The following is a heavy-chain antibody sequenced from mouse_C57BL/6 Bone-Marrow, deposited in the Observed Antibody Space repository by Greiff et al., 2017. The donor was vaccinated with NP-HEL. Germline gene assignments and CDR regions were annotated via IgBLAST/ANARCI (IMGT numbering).Heavy chain of an antibody. CDR1: GFNIKDDY. J-gene: IGHJ4*01. D-gene: IGHD2-2*01. Sequence: EVQGVESGAELVRPGASVKLSCTASGFNIKDDYMHWVKQRPEQGLEWIGWIDPENGDTEYASKFQGKATITADTSSNTAYLQLSSLTSEDTAVYYCTMVPYAMDYWGQGTSVTVSS. V-gene: IGHV14-4*01. CDR3: TMVPYAMDY. CDR2: IDPENGDT.